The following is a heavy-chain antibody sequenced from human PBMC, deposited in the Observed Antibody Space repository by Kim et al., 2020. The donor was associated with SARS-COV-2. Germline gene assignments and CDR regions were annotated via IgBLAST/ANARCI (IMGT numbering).Heavy chain of an antibody. V-gene: IGHV4-39*01. CDR3: ARHLRNGYVDL. CDR2: N. Sequence: NYNHPSLKGRVTISVDTSQKRFSLSLNSVTAADAAVYYCARHLRNGYVDLWGHGTLVTVSS. J-gene: IGHJ2*01. D-gene: IGHD1-1*01.